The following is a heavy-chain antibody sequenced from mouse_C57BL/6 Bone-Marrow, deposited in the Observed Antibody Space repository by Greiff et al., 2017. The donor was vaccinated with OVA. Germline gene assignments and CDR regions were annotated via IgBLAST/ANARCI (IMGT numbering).Heavy chain of an antibody. CDR3: ASHLYPYWYFDV. CDR1: GYSITSGYY. J-gene: IGHJ1*03. Sequence: DVQLQESGPGLVKPSQSLSLTCSVTGYSITSGYYWNWIRQFPGNKLEWMGYISYDGSNNYNPSLKNRISITRDTSKNQFFLKLNSVTTEDTATYYCASHLYPYWYFDVWGTGTTVTVSS. CDR2: ISYDGSN. V-gene: IGHV3-6*01. D-gene: IGHD2-1*01.